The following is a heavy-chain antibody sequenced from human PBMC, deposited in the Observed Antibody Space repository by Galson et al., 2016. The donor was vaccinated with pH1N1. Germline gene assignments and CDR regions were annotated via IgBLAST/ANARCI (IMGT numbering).Heavy chain of an antibody. Sequence: PALVKPTQTLTLTCTFSGFSLSTSGMRVSWIRQPPGKALEWLARIEWDDDKFYSTSLKTRLTISKDTSKNQVVLTMTNMDPVDTATYYCGRNPAFVGGAIAVWGQGTMVTVSS. CDR3: GRNPAFVGGAIAV. CDR1: GFSLSTSGMR. V-gene: IGHV2-70*04. D-gene: IGHD2-15*01. CDR2: IEWDDDK. J-gene: IGHJ3*01.